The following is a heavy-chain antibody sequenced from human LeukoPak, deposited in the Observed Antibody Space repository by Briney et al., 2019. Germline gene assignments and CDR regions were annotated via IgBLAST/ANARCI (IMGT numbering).Heavy chain of an antibody. CDR2: ISAYNGDT. Sequence: ASVNVPCKASGYTFTSYGISWVRQAPGQGLEWMGWISAYNGDTNYAQKLQGRVTMTTDTSTSTAYMELRSLRSDDTAVYYCARGQADFWSGYADYWGQGTLVTVSS. CDR3: ARGQADFWSGYADY. V-gene: IGHV1-18*01. J-gene: IGHJ4*02. CDR1: GYTFTSYG. D-gene: IGHD3-3*01.